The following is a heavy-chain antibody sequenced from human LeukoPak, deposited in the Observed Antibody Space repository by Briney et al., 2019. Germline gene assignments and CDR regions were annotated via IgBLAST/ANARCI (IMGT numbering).Heavy chain of an antibody. CDR2: ISGSGGST. V-gene: IGHV3-23*01. D-gene: IGHD2-2*01. J-gene: IGHJ3*02. CDR1: GCSFRSYA. CDR3: AKEGCGSTSCYAEGAFDI. Sequence: PGGSLRLSCAASGCSFRSYAMSWVRQAPGKGLEWVSVISGSGGSTFYADSVKGRFTISRDNSNNTLYLQMDSLRADDTAVYYCAKEGCGSTSCYAEGAFDIWGQGTMVTVSS.